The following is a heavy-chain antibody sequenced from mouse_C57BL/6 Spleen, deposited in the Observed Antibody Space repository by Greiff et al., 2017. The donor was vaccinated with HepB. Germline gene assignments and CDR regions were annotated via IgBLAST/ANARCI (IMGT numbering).Heavy chain of an antibody. CDR2: FHPYNDDT. J-gene: IGHJ1*03. CDR3: ARGATVVATERYFDV. V-gene: IGHV1-47*01. CDR1: GYTFTTYP. D-gene: IGHD1-1*01. Sequence: QVQLKESGAELVKPGASVKMSCKASGYTFTTYPIEWMKQNHGKSLEWIGNFHPYNDDTKYNEKFKGKATLTVEKSSSTVYLELSRLTSDDSAVYYCARGATVVATERYFDVWGTGTTVTVSS.